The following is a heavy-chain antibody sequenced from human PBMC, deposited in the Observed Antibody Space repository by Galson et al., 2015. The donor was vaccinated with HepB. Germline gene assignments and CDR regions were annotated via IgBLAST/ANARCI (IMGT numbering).Heavy chain of an antibody. V-gene: IGHV3-11*01. D-gene: IGHD3-16*01. CDR3: ARSPDGVNY. CDR2: ITSSGTPI. J-gene: IGHJ4*02. Sequence: TFSDYYMSWIRQAPGKGLEWVSYITSSGTPISYAASVKGRFTISRDNAKNSLYLQMNSLRAEDTAVYYCARSPDGVNYWGQGTLVTVSS. CDR1: TFSDYY.